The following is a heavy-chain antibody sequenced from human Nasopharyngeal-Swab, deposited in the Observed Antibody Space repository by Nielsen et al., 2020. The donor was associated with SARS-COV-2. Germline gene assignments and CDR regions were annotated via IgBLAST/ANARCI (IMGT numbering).Heavy chain of an antibody. Sequence: ASVKVSCKASGYTFSDYYMHWVRQAPGQGLEWMGRVNPNSGDTIYAQEFQGRVTMTGDTSIGTAYMELRRPISDDTAVYYCVRDDGGVPGIPETGPPGAFWGQGTLVTVSS. CDR1: GYTFSDYY. CDR2: VNPNSGDT. V-gene: IGHV1-2*06. J-gene: IGHJ4*02. CDR3: VRDDGGVPGIPETGPPGAF. D-gene: IGHD6-13*01.